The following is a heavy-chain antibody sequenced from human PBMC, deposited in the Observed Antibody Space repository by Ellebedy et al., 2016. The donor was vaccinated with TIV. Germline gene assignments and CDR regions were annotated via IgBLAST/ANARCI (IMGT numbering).Heavy chain of an antibody. V-gene: IGHV1-2*02. D-gene: IGHD2-2*01. Sequence: ASVKVSCKASGYTFTGYYMHWVRQAPGQGLEWMGWINPNSGDTNYLQKFQGRVTMTRDTSIRTAYMELSRLRSDDTAVYYCASVSSVVVPAAMGYYYYGMDVWGQGTTVTVSS. CDR3: ASVSSVVVPAAMGYYYYGMDV. CDR1: GYTFTGYY. J-gene: IGHJ6*02. CDR2: INPNSGDT.